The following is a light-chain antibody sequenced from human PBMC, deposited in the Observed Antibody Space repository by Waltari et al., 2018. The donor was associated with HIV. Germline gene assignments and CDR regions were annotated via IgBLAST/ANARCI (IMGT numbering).Light chain of an antibody. CDR3: SSYTRSSTYV. V-gene: IGLV2-14*01. CDR2: EVS. J-gene: IGLJ1*01. Sequence: QSTLTQPVSVSGSPGQSITISSTGTSSDAFHYNYIYWYQQHPDRAPKLMIYEVSNRPSGVSNRFSGSKSGNTASLTISGLQAEDEADYYCSSYTRSSTYVFGTGTKVTVL. CDR1: SSDAFHYNY.